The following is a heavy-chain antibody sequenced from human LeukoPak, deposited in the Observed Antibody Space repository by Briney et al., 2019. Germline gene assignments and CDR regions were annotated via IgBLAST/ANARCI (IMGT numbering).Heavy chain of an antibody. V-gene: IGHV5-51*01. CDR2: IYPGDSDT. J-gene: IGHJ4*02. Sequence: RHGESLQISCQGSGYSFTSYWIGWVRQMPGKGLEWIGIIYPGDSDTRYSPSFQGQVTISADKSISTAYLQWSSLKASDTAMYYCARRQDILTGYNFDYWGQGTLVTVSS. CDR1: GYSFTSYW. D-gene: IGHD3-9*01. CDR3: ARRQDILTGYNFDY.